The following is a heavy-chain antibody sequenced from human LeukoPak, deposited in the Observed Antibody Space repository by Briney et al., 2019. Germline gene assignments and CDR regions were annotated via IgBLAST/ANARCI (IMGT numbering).Heavy chain of an antibody. CDR3: ARGVYMTTVYNWFDP. D-gene: IGHD4-11*01. CDR2: IYNSGGT. J-gene: IGHJ5*02. Sequence: SETLSLTCTVSGGSFSSYYWSWIRQPAGKGLDWIGRIYNSGGTNYNPTLENRVTMSVDTSKNQFSLKLSSVTAADTAVYYCARGVYMTTVYNWFDPWGQGTLVTVSS. V-gene: IGHV4-4*07. CDR1: GGSFSSYY.